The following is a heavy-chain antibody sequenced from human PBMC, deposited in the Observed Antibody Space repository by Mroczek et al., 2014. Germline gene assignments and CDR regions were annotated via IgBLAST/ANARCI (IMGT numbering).Heavy chain of an antibody. D-gene: IGHD1-7*01. J-gene: IGHJ4*02. V-gene: IGHV3-30-3*01. CDR2: ISYDGSNK. Sequence: LEESGGGVVQPGRSLRLSCAASGFTFSSYAMHWVRQAPGKGLEWVAVISYDGSNKYYADSVKGRFTISRDNSKNTLYLQMNSLRAEDTAVYYCARDPLYNWNYWARGPSRYFDYWGQGTLVTVSS. CDR1: GFTFSSYA. CDR3: ARDPLYNWNYWARGPSRYFDY.